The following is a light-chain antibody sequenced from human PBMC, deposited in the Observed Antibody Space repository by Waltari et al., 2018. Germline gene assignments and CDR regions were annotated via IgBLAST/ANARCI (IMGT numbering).Light chain of an antibody. Sequence: DIQLTQSPSFLSASVGDRVTITCRASQGISSSLAWYQQKPGKAPKLLMYAASTLQSGVPSRVSGSGSGTEFTLTISSLQPEDFATYYCQQLNSYPLTFGGGTKVEIK. V-gene: IGKV1-9*01. CDR3: QQLNSYPLT. CDR1: QGISSS. CDR2: AAS. J-gene: IGKJ4*01.